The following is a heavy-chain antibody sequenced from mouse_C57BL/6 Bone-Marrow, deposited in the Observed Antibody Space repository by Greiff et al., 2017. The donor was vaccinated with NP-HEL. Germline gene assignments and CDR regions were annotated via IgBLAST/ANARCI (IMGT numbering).Heavy chain of an antibody. CDR2: IYPGDGDT. Sequence: QVQLQQSGPELVKPGASVKISCKASGYAFSSSWMNWVKQRPGKGLEWIGRIYPGDGDTNYNGKFKGKATLTADKSSSTAYMQLSSLTSEDSAVYFCAREGDFCYGSSPWFAYWGQGTLVTVSA. CDR3: AREGDFCYGSSPWFAY. V-gene: IGHV1-82*01. CDR1: GYAFSSSW. J-gene: IGHJ3*01. D-gene: IGHD1-1*01.